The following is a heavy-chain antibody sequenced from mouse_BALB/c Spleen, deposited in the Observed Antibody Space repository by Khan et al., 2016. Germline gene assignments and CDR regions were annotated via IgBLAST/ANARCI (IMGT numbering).Heavy chain of an antibody. Sequence: QVRLQQSGAELMKPGASVKISCKSTGYTFTSYWIEWVNQRPGHGLEWIGEILPGSGSTHYNENLKGKATFPADTSSNTAYMQLSSLTSEDSAVYNCAGAYCKSPQYYVMDCGGQDTSVTVSS. CDR1: GYTFTSYW. CDR3: AGAYCKSPQYYVMDC. J-gene: IGHJ4*01. CDR2: ILPGSGST. V-gene: IGHV1-9*01. D-gene: IGHD2-10*01.